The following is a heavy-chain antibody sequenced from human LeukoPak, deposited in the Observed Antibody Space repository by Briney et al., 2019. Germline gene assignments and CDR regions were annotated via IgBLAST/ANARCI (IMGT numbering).Heavy chain of an antibody. CDR2: IYTSGST. D-gene: IGHD3-22*01. J-gene: IGHJ4*02. CDR3: ARALVYDSSGYYYFDY. Sequence: SQTLSLTCTVSGGSISSGSYYWSWIRQPAGKGLEWIGRIYTSGSTNYNPSLKSRVTISVDTSKNQFSLKLSSVTAADTAVYYCARALVYDSSGYYYFDYWGQGTLVTVSS. CDR1: GGSISSGSYY. V-gene: IGHV4-61*02.